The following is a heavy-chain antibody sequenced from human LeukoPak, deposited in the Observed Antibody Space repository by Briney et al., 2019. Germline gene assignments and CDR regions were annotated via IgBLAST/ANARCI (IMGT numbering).Heavy chain of an antibody. CDR3: ARDEYGSGSYYEYYGMDV. D-gene: IGHD3-10*01. J-gene: IGHJ6*02. CDR2: ISAYNGNT. CDR1: GYTFTSYG. Sequence: ASMKVSCKASGYTFTSYGISWVRQAPGQGLEWMGWISAYNGNTNYAQKLQGRVTMTTDTSTSTAYMELRSLRSDDTAVYYCARDEYGSGSYYEYYGMDVWGQGTTVTVSS. V-gene: IGHV1-18*01.